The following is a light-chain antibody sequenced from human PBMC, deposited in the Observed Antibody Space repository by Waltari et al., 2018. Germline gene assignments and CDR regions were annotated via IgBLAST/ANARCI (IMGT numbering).Light chain of an antibody. Sequence: QSVLTQPPSASGTPGQRVTISCSGSSSNIGSNYVYWYQQLPGTAPELLIYRNTHRRSGVPDRFSGSKSGTSSSLAISGLRSEDEADYYGAAWDDSRRGPWVFGGGTKLTVL. J-gene: IGLJ3*02. CDR1: SSNIGSNY. CDR3: AAWDDSRRGPWV. V-gene: IGLV1-47*01. CDR2: RNT.